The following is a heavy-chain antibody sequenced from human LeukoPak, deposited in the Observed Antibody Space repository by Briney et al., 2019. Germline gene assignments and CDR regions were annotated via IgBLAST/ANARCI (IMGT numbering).Heavy chain of an antibody. D-gene: IGHD2-2*03. CDR1: GDSINTRRYF. CDR2: IYYTGNT. Sequence: SETLSLTCTVSGDSINTRRYFWGWIRQSPGKGLEWIASIYYTGNTYYNPSLESRVTVSEDTSKNQFSLTLRSVTAADAAVYYCVRQGDGYCTSTNCLFSFDYWGRGTLVTVSS. CDR3: VRQGDGYCTSTNCLFSFDY. J-gene: IGHJ4*02. V-gene: IGHV4-39*01.